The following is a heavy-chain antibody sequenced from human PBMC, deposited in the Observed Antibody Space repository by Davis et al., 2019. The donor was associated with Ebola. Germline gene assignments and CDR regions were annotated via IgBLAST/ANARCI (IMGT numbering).Heavy chain of an antibody. J-gene: IGHJ4*02. CDR2: ISGSGIST. Sequence: PGGSLRLSCAASGFTFSSYAMSWVRQAPGKGLQWVSGISGSGISTNYTDSVKGRFTISRDNSKNTLYLQMNSLRAEDTAVYYCAKRFGDFGVVTFDYWGQGTLVTVSS. V-gene: IGHV3-23*01. CDR1: GFTFSSYA. D-gene: IGHD3-3*01. CDR3: AKRFGDFGVVTFDY.